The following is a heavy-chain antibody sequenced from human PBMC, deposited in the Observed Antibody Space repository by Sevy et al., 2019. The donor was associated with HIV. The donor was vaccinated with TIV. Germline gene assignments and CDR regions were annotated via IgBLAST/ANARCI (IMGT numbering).Heavy chain of an antibody. Sequence: GESLKISCKGSGYTFSNYWIGWVRQMPGKGLEWMGVIYPGDSDTRYSPSFQGQVTLSADKSISTAYLQWSSLKASDATMYYCARHYDGYKYYYYYGMDVWGQGTTVTVSS. J-gene: IGHJ6*02. D-gene: IGHD3-16*01. CDR3: ARHYDGYKYYYYYGMDV. CDR1: GYTFSNYW. CDR2: IYPGDSDT. V-gene: IGHV5-51*01.